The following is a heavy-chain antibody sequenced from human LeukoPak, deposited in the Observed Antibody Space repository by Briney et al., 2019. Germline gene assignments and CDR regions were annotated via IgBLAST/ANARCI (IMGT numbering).Heavy chain of an antibody. Sequence: PGGSLRLSCAASGFTFSSYEMNWVRQAPGKGLEWVSSISSSSSYIYYADSVKGRFTISRDNAKNSLYLQMNSLRAEDTAVYYCARMDSSGYSYFDYWGQGTLVTVSS. CDR2: ISSSSSYI. J-gene: IGHJ4*02. D-gene: IGHD3-22*01. V-gene: IGHV3-21*01. CDR3: ARMDSSGYSYFDY. CDR1: GFTFSSYE.